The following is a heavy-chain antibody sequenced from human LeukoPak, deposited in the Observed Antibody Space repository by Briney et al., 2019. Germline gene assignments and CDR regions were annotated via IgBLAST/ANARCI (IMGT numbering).Heavy chain of an antibody. CDR2: IYHSGST. CDR1: GGXISSGGYS. Sequence: SETLSLTCAVSGGXISSGGYSWSWIRQPPGKGLEWIGYIYHSGSTYYNPSLKSRVTISVDRSKNQFSLKLSSVTAADTAVYYCAREGGFYRPLDYSGQGTLVTVSS. J-gene: IGHJ4*02. D-gene: IGHD3-3*01. V-gene: IGHV4-30-2*01. CDR3: AREGGFYRPLDY.